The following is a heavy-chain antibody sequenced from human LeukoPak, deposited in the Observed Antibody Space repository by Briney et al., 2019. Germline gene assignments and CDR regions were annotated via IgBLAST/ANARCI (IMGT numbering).Heavy chain of an antibody. V-gene: IGHV2-5*02. CDR2: FYWDDDT. D-gene: IGHD3-10*01. CDR3: TSGSGSTFDY. CDR1: GFSLSTSGVG. J-gene: IGHJ4*02. Sequence: SGPTLVNPTQTLTLTCTFSGFSLSTSGVGVAWIRQPPGKALEWLALFYWDDDTRYSPSLKSSLCITKDTSKNQVVLTITTMDSVYTTTYNSTSGSGSTFDYWGQGTLVTVSS.